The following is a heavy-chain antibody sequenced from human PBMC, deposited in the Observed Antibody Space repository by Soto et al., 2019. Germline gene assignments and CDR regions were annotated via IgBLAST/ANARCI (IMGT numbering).Heavy chain of an antibody. Sequence: QVPLVESGGGVVQPGRSLRLSCAASGFTFSSYGMHWLREAPGKGLEWVAVIWYDGSKKYYADFVKGRFTISREKSKNTLYLQIDSVRADVTAVYYCSRETEYIYSWRLVGMDVWGQGNTVTVFS. CDR2: IWYDGSKK. D-gene: IGHD5-18*01. J-gene: IGHJ6*02. CDR3: SRETEYIYSWRLVGMDV. V-gene: IGHV3-33*01. CDR1: GFTFSSYG.